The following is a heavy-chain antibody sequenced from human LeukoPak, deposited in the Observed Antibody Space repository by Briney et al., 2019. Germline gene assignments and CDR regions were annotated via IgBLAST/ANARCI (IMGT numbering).Heavy chain of an antibody. Sequence: ASVKVSCKASGGTFSSYAISWVRQAPGQGLEWMGGIIPIFGTANYAQKFQGRVTITADESTSTAHMELSSLRSEDTAVYYCARAAIRGPDPSTFDFDYWGQGTLVTVSS. CDR2: IIPIFGTA. CDR3: ARAAIRGPDPSTFDFDY. J-gene: IGHJ4*02. D-gene: IGHD2/OR15-2a*01. CDR1: GGTFSSYA. V-gene: IGHV1-69*13.